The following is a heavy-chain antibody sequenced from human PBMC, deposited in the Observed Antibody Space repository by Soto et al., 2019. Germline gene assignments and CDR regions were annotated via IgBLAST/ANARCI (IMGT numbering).Heavy chain of an antibody. CDR1: GYTFTGYC. Sequence: QVQLVQSGAEVKKPGASVKVSCKTSGYTFTGYCINWVRQAPGHGLEWMGWISVFNGNTKYGQNIQDRVIMTTDTSTSTAYMELRSLRSDDTAVYFCGRDGSGGIIDSWGQGTMLIVSS. CDR3: GRDGSGGIIDS. J-gene: IGHJ3*01. D-gene: IGHD2-15*01. V-gene: IGHV1-18*01. CDR2: ISVFNGNT.